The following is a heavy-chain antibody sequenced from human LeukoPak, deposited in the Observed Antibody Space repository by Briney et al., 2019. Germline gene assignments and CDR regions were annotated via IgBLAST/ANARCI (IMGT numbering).Heavy chain of an antibody. CDR1: GYTFTGYY. V-gene: IGHV1-2*02. Sequence: GASVKVSCKASGYTFTGYYMHWVRQAPGQGLEWMGWINPNSGGTNYAQKLQGRVTMTRDTSISTAYMELSRLRSDDTAVYYCARSPPRIVGATYFDYWGQGTLVTVSS. CDR2: INPNSGGT. CDR3: ARSPPRIVGATYFDY. J-gene: IGHJ4*02. D-gene: IGHD1-26*01.